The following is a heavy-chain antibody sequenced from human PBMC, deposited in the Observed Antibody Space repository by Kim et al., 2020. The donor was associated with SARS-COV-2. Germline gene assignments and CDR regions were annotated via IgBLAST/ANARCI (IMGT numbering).Heavy chain of an antibody. CDR2: IYHSGST. CDR1: GGSISSSNW. J-gene: IGHJ6*02. Sequence: SETLSLTCAVSGGSISSSNWWSWVRQPPGKGLEWIGEIYHSGSTNYNPSLKSRVTISVDKSKNQFSLKLSSVTAADTAMYYCARDRGLANYYYYGMDVWGQGTTVTVSS. D-gene: IGHD3-9*01. V-gene: IGHV4-4*02. CDR3: ARDRGLANYYYYGMDV.